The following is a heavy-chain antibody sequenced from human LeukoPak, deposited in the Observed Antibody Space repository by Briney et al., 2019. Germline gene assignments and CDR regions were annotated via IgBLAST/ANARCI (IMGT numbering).Heavy chain of an antibody. D-gene: IGHD6-19*01. CDR3: ARISGSGWVDY. V-gene: IGHV4-34*01. J-gene: IGHJ4*02. CDR2: INHSGST. CDR1: GGSFSGYY. Sequence: SETLSLTCAVYGGSFSGYYWSWIRQPPGKGLEWIGEINHSGSTNYNPSLKSRVTISVDKSKNQFSLKLSSVTAADTAVYYCARISGSGWVDYWGQGTLVTVSS.